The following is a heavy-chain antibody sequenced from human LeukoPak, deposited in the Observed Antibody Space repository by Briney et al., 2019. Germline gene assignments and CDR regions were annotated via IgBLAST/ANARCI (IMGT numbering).Heavy chain of an antibody. J-gene: IGHJ4*03. Sequence: VASVKLSCKASGYTFTSYGISWVRQAPGQGLEWMGWTSAYNGNTNYAQELQGRVTMTTDTSTSTAYMELRSLRSDDTAVYYCARDLGYYGSGSYYYWGHGTLVAVSS. V-gene: IGHV1-18*01. CDR1: GYTFTSYG. CDR2: TSAYNGNT. CDR3: ARDLGYYGSGSYYY. D-gene: IGHD3-10*01.